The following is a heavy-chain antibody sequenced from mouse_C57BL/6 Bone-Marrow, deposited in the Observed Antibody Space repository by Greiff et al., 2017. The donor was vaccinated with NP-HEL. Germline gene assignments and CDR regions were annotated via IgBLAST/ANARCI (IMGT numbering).Heavy chain of an antibody. D-gene: IGHD2-4*01. CDR3: AREGGLRRRTYAMDY. CDR2: INYDGSCT. V-gene: IGHV5-16*01. Sequence: DVMLVESEGGLVQPGSSMKLSCTASGFTFSDYYMAWVRQVPEKGLEWVANINYDGSCTYYLDSLKSRFIISRDNAKNIPYLQMSSLKSEDTATYYCAREGGLRRRTYAMDYWGQGTSVTVSS. J-gene: IGHJ4*01. CDR1: GFTFSDYY.